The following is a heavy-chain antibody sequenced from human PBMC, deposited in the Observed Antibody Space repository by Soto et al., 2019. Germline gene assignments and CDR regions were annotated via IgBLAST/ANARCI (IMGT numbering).Heavy chain of an antibody. V-gene: IGHV1-69*13. D-gene: IGHD3-22*01. J-gene: IGHJ4*02. Sequence: ASVKVSCKASRGLFSSSPISWVRQVPGQGLEWMGGIIPVFQTAYYTQRFQGRVTITADESTNTAYMELSSLRSEDTAIYYCARGGSGYTWLNEFWGQGTLVT. CDR1: RGLFSSSP. CDR3: ARGGSGYTWLNEF. CDR2: IIPVFQTA.